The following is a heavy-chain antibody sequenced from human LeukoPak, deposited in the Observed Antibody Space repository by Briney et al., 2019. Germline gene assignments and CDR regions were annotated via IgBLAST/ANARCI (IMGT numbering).Heavy chain of an antibody. Sequence: GGSLRLSCAASGFTFDDYGMSWVRQAPGKGLEWVSGINWNGGSTGYADSVKGRFTISRDNAKNSLYLQMNSLRAEDTALYHCARARGVYGSGRYYYYYYMDVWGKGTTVTISS. J-gene: IGHJ6*03. CDR1: GFTFDDYG. CDR3: ARARGVYGSGRYYYYYYMDV. CDR2: INWNGGST. D-gene: IGHD3-10*01. V-gene: IGHV3-20*01.